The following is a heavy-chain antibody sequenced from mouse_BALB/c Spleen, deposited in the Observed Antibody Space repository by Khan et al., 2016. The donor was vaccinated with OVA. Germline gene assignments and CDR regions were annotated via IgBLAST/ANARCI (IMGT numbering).Heavy chain of an antibody. CDR1: GFSLSSHG. Sequence: QVQLKQSGPGLVAPSQSLSITCTVSGFSLSSHGVHWVRQPPGKGLEWLGVIWAGGNAHYNSALMSRLSISKDNSKSQVFLKMNSLQTDDTAMYYCARGMDYWGHGTSVTVSS. CDR2: IWAGGNA. V-gene: IGHV2-9*02. CDR3: ARGMDY. J-gene: IGHJ4*01.